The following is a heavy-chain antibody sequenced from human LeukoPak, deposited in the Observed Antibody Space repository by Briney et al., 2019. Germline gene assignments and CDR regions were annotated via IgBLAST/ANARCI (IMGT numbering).Heavy chain of an antibody. V-gene: IGHV4-34*01. CDR2: NNHSGSS. J-gene: IGHJ6*02. D-gene: IGHD3-3*01. Sequence: TGENNHSGSSNYNPPLQSRVAISGDTSEKHFSLSQNSVTAADTAVYYCAREEWLLSPGGYYYYYGMDVWGQGTTVTVSS. CDR3: AREEWLLSPGGYYYYYGMDV.